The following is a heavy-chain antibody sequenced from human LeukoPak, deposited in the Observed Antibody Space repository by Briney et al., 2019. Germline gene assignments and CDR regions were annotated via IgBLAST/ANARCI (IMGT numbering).Heavy chain of an antibody. Sequence: ASVKVSCKASGYTFTSYGISWVRQAPGQGLEWMGWISAYNGNTNYAQKLQGRVTMTTDTSTSTAYMELRSLRSDDTAVYYCARVPFGGVSKDYYYYMDVWGKGTTVTVSS. CDR2: ISAYNGNT. CDR3: ARVPFGGVSKDYYYYMDV. J-gene: IGHJ6*03. D-gene: IGHD3-3*01. V-gene: IGHV1-18*01. CDR1: GYTFTSYG.